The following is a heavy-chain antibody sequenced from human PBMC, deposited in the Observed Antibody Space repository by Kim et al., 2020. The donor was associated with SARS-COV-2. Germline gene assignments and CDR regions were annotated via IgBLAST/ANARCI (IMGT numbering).Heavy chain of an antibody. D-gene: IGHD3-22*01. CDR1: GFTFSSYA. J-gene: IGHJ4*02. Sequence: GGSLRLSCAASGFTFSSYAMSWVRQAPGKGLEWVSAISGSGGSTYYADSVKGRFTISRDNSKNTLYLQMNSLRAEDTAVYYCAKDSSVTMIVVVIRYFDYWGQGTLVTVSS. V-gene: IGHV3-23*01. CDR3: AKDSSVTMIVVVIRYFDY. CDR2: ISGSGGST.